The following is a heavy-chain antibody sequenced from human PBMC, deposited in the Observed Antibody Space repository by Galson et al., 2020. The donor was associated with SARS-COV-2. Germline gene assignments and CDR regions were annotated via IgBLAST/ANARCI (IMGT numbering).Heavy chain of an antibody. Sequence: SGPTLVKPTQTLTLTCTFSGFSLSTSGMCVSWIRQPPGKALEWLALIDWDDDKYYSTYLKTRLTISKETSKNQVVLTMTNMDPVDTATYYCARTSIAVDLGPYYYYGMDVWGQVTTVTVSS. J-gene: IGHJ6*02. CDR2: IDWDDDK. V-gene: IGHV2-70*01. CDR3: ARTSIAVDLGPYYYYGMDV. CDR1: GFSLSTSGMC. D-gene: IGHD6-19*01.